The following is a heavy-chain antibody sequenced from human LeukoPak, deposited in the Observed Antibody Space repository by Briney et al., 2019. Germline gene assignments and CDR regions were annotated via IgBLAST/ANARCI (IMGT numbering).Heavy chain of an antibody. CDR3: ARGVYRGSGYYYI. V-gene: IGHV1-8*02. D-gene: IGHD3-22*01. J-gene: IGHJ4*02. Sequence: GASVKVSCKASGGTFSSYAISWVRQATGQGLEWMGWMNLNSGNTGYAQKFQGRVTMTRNTSISTAYMELSSLRSEDTAVYYCARGVYRGSGYYYIWGQGTLVTVSS. CDR1: GGTFSSYA. CDR2: MNLNSGNT.